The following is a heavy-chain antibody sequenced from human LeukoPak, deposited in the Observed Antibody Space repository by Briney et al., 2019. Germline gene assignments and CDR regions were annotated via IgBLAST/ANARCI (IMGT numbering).Heavy chain of an antibody. CDR3: ARSSGSWYMGWFDP. CDR1: GGSISSSSYY. CDR2: IYYSGST. Sequence: SETLSLTCTVSGGSISSSSYYWGWIRQPPGKGLEWIGSIYYSGSTNYNPSLKSRVTISVDTSKNQFSLKLSSVTAADTAVYYCARSSGSWYMGWFDPWGQGTLVTVSS. V-gene: IGHV4-39*07. D-gene: IGHD6-13*01. J-gene: IGHJ5*02.